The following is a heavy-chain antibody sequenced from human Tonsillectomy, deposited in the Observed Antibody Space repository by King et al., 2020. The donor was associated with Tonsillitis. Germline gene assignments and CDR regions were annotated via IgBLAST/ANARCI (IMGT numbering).Heavy chain of an antibody. D-gene: IGHD4-11*01. V-gene: IGHV3-33*01. CDR3: ARGDDYIPLDY. CDR2: IWYDGSNK. Sequence: VQLVESGGGAVQPGRSLRLSCAASGFTFSKWGMHWVRQAPGKGLEWVAVIWYDGSNKYYADSVKGRFTISRDNSKTTLYLQLNSLRAEDTAVYYCARGDDYIPLDYWGQGTLVAVSS. CDR1: GFTFSKWG. J-gene: IGHJ4*02.